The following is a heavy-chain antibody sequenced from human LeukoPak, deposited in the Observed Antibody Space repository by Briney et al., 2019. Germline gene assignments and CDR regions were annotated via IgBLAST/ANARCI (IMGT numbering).Heavy chain of an antibody. D-gene: IGHD3-10*01. CDR2: INHSGYT. Sequence: SETLSLTCTVSGVSISTYYWSWIRQSPGKGLEWIGEINHSGYTNYNPSLKSRVTISVDTSKKQFSLRLNSMTAADTAVYYCARIWPDLWGRGTLVTVSS. CDR1: GVSISTYY. J-gene: IGHJ2*01. V-gene: IGHV4-34*01. CDR3: ARIWPDL.